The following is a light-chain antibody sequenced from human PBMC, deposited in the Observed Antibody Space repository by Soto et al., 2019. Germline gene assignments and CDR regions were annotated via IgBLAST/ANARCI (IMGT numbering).Light chain of an antibody. V-gene: IGLV2-11*01. J-gene: IGLJ1*01. CDR1: SSDVGGYSY. CDR3: CSYAGAFTYV. CDR2: DVS. Sequence: SALTQPRSLSGSPGHSVTISCTGTSSDVGGYSYVSWYQQHPGKAPKLMISDVSKRPSGVPDRFSGSKFGNTASLTISGLQAEDEVDYYCCSYAGAFTYVFGSGTKVTVL.